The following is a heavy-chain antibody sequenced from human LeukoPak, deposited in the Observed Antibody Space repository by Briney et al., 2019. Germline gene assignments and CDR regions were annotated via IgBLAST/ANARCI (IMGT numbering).Heavy chain of an antibody. CDR1: GYTFTSYD. V-gene: IGHV1-8*01. J-gene: IGHJ4*02. D-gene: IGHD6-13*01. CDR2: MNPNSGNT. CDR3: ARGYWRIAAAGTGY. Sequence: EASVKVSCKASGYTFTSYDINWVRQSTGQGLEWMGWMNPNSGNTGYAQKFQGRVTMTRNTSISTAYMELSSLRSGDTAVYYCARGYWRIAAAGTGYWGQGTLVTVSS.